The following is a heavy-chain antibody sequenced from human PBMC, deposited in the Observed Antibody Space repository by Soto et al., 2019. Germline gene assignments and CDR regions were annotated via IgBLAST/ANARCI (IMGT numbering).Heavy chain of an antibody. D-gene: IGHD3-16*02. CDR1: GGSISSYY. CDR3: ARTRYVFKWGSYRYGFFDF. J-gene: IGHJ4*02. Sequence: SETLSLTCTVSGGSISSYYWSWIRQPPGKGLEWIGYIYYSGSTNYNPSLKSRVTISVDTSKNQFSLKLSSVTAADTAVYYCARTRYVFKWGSYRYGFFDFWGQGTPVTVSS. CDR2: IYYSGST. V-gene: IGHV4-59*01.